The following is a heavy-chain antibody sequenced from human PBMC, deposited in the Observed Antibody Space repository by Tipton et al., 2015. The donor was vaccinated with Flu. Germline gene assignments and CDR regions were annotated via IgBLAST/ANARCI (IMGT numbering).Heavy chain of an antibody. Sequence: TLSLTCTVSGGSISSYNWGWIRQPPGKGLEWIVSMYYSGRTYYNPSLKSRVTISVDTSKNQFSLKLNSVTAADTAVYYCARLSYYDVDLKNFYFEDWGQGTLVTVSS. CDR1: GGSISSYN. J-gene: IGHJ4*02. CDR3: ARLSYYDVDLKNFYFED. CDR2: MYYSGRT. V-gene: IGHV4-39*01. D-gene: IGHD3-3*01.